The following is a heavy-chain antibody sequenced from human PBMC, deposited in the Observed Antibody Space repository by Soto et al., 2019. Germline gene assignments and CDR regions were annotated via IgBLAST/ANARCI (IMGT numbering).Heavy chain of an antibody. CDR2: VSFDGGND. CDR1: GFTFDRFG. D-gene: IGHD3-22*01. Sequence: QVQLVESGGGVVQPGRSLRLSCAASGFTFDRFGMHWVRQAPGKGLEWVAVVSFDGGNDYFADSVKGRFTISRDNSKNTLYLHMNSLRAEDTAVYFCVKEKYYYDRSGMYYFDHWGQGTLVTVSS. J-gene: IGHJ4*02. V-gene: IGHV3-30*18. CDR3: VKEKYYYDRSGMYYFDH.